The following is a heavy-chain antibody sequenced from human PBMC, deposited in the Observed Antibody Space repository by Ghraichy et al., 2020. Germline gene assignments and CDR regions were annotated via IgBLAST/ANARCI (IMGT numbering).Heavy chain of an antibody. J-gene: IGHJ4*02. CDR3: ARHFLEWLVFDY. CDR2: IYYSGST. Sequence: SETLSLTCTVSGGSISSSSYYWGWIRQPPGKGLEWIGSIYYSGSTYYNPSLKSRVTISVDTSKNQFSLKLSSVTAADTAVYYCARHFLEWLVFDYWGQGTLVTVSS. D-gene: IGHD3-3*01. CDR1: GGSISSSSYY. V-gene: IGHV4-39*01.